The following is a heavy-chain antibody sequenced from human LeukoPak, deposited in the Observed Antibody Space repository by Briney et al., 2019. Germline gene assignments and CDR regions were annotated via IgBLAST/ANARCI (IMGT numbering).Heavy chain of an antibody. CDR3: ARDTYDTSGHYEDFEY. V-gene: IGHV3-11*04. D-gene: IGHD3-22*01. CDR1: GFTFSDYY. CDR2: ISSSGSTI. Sequence: GGSLRLSCAASGFTFSDYYMSWIRQAPGKGLEWVSYISSSGSTIYYADSVKGRFTISRDNAKNSLYLQMNSLRAEDTAVYYCARDTYDTSGHYEDFEYWGQGTLVTVSS. J-gene: IGHJ4*02.